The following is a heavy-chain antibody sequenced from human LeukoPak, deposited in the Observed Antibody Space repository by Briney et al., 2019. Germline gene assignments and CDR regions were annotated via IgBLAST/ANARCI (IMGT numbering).Heavy chain of an antibody. Sequence: GRSLRLSCAASGFTFDDYAMHWVRQAPGKGLEWVSGISWNSGSIGYADSVKGRFTISRDNAKNSLYLQMNSLRAEDTALYYCAKDQREAEAGTAFDYWGQGTLVTVSS. D-gene: IGHD6-13*01. J-gene: IGHJ4*02. V-gene: IGHV3-9*01. CDR3: AKDQREAEAGTAFDY. CDR2: ISWNSGSI. CDR1: GFTFDDYA.